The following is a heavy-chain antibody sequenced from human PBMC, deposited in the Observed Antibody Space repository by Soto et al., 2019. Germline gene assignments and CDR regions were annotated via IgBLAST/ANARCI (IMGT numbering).Heavy chain of an antibody. V-gene: IGHV3-23*01. CDR1: GFTFSSDW. CDR3: ARKGPPRDAFDI. Sequence: PGGSLRLSCVASGFTFSSDWMHWVRQAPGKGLERVSGVLGGGGSTFYADSVKGRFTISRDNSKNTLYVQMNSLRAEDTAIYYCARKGPPRDAFDIWGQGTMVTV. CDR2: VLGGGGST. J-gene: IGHJ3*02.